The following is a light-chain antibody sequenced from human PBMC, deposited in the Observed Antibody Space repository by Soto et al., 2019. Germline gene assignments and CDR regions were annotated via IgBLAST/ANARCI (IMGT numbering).Light chain of an antibody. V-gene: IGKV3-20*01. J-gene: IGKJ1*01. CDR1: QSVSSTS. CDR2: GAS. Sequence: EIVLTQSPGNLSLSPGERATLSCRASQSVSSTSLAWYQQKPGQSPRLLIFGASNRATGIPDRFSGSGSETDFTLTISSLEPEDFALYYCQHYDSSPPWTFGQGTKVEVK. CDR3: QHYDSSPPWT.